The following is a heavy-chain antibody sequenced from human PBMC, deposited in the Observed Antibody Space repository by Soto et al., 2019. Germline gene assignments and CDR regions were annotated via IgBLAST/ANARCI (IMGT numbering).Heavy chain of an antibody. D-gene: IGHD4-17*01. CDR1: GGSVSSGSYY. V-gene: IGHV4-61*01. J-gene: IGHJ5*02. CDR3: ARYDYGADWFDP. CDR2: IYYSGST. Sequence: QVQLQESGPGLVKPSETLSLTCTVSGGSVSSGSYYWSWIRQPPGKGLEWIGYIYYSGSTNYNPSLKSRVTISVDTSKNPFSLKLSSVTAADTAVYYCARYDYGADWFDPWGQGTLVTVSS.